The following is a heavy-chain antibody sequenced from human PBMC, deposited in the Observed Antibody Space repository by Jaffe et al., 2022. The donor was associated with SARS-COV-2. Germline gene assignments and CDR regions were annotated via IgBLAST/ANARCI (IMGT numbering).Heavy chain of an antibody. CDR2: ISSSSSTI. V-gene: IGHV3-48*02. Sequence: EVQLVESGGGLVQPGGSLRLSCAASGFTFSSYSMNWVRQAPGKGLEWVSYISSSSSTIYYADSVKGRFTISRDNAKNSLYLQMNSLRDEDTAVYYCARSDQRRWIYYYYGMDVWGQGTTVTVSS. J-gene: IGHJ6*02. CDR1: GFTFSSYS. D-gene: IGHD2-2*01. CDR3: ARSDQRRWIYYYYGMDV.